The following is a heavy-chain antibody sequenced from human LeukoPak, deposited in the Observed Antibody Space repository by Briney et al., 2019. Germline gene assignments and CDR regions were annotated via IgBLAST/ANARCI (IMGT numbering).Heavy chain of an antibody. CDR3: ARGQYCSGGSCYSDFDY. J-gene: IGHJ4*02. V-gene: IGHV4-34*01. CDR2: INHSGST. D-gene: IGHD2-15*01. Sequence: PSETLSLTCAVYGGSFSGYYWSWIRQPPGKGLEWIGEINHSGSTNYNPSLKSRVTISVDTSKNQFSLKLSSVTAADTAVYYCARGQYCSGGSCYSDFDYWGQGTLVTVSS. CDR1: GGSFSGYY.